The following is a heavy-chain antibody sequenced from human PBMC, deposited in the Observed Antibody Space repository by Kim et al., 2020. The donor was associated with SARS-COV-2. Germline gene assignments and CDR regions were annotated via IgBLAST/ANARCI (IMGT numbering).Heavy chain of an antibody. CDR1: GYTFTGYY. V-gene: IGHV1-2*02. J-gene: IGHJ3*02. CDR3: ARLQRMATRHDAFDI. D-gene: IGHD5-12*01. Sequence: ASVKVSCKASGYTFTGYYMHWVRQAPGQGLEWMGWINPNSGGTNYAQKFQGRVTMTRDTSISTAYMELSRLRSDDTAVYYCARLQRMATRHDAFDIWGQGTMVTVSS. CDR2: INPNSGGT.